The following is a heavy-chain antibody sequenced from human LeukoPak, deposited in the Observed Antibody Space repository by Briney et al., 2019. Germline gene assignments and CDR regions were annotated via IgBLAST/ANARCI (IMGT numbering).Heavy chain of an antibody. CDR2: MNPNSGNT. Sequence: ASVKVSCKASGYTFTSYDINWVRQATGQGLEWMGWMNPNSGNTGYAQKFQGRVTMTRNTSTSTAYMELSSLRSEDTAVYYCARFDFWSDLYYGMDVWGQGTTVTVSS. J-gene: IGHJ6*02. V-gene: IGHV1-8*01. CDR1: GYTFTSYD. D-gene: IGHD3-3*01. CDR3: ARFDFWSDLYYGMDV.